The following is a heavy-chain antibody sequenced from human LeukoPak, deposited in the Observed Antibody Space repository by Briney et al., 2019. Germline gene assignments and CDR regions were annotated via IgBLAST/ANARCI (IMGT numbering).Heavy chain of an antibody. CDR1: GYSFTSYW. CDR2: IYPDDSDT. V-gene: IGHV5-51*01. Sequence: GESLKISCKGSGYSFTSYWIGWVRQMPGKGLEWMGIIYPDDSDTRYSPSFQGQVTISADKSISIAYLQWSSLKASDTAMYYCARHHTKNWFDPWGQGTLVTVSS. J-gene: IGHJ5*02. CDR3: ARHHTKNWFDP.